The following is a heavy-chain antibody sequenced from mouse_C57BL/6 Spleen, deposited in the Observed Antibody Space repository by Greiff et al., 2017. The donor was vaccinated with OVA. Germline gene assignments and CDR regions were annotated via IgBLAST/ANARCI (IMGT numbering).Heavy chain of an antibody. J-gene: IGHJ3*01. CDR2: IYPGSGNT. Sequence: QVQLKESGAELVRPGASVKLSCKASGYTFTDYYINWVKQRPGQGLEWIARIYPGSGNTYYNEKFKGKATLTAEKSSSTAYMQLSSLTSEDSAVYFCARRENWEGFAYWGQGTLVTVSA. D-gene: IGHD4-1*01. CDR3: ARRENWEGFAY. V-gene: IGHV1-76*01. CDR1: GYTFTDYY.